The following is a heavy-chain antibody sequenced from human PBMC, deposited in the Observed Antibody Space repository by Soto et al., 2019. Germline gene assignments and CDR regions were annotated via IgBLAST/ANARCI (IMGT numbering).Heavy chain of an antibody. J-gene: IGHJ6*03. V-gene: IGHV3-20*01. D-gene: IGHD6-13*01. CDR3: ARAAAVTWGYYYYMDV. CDR2: INWNGGST. CDR1: GFTFDDYG. Sequence: GESLKISCAASGFTFDDYGMSWVRQAPGKGLEWVSGINWNGGSTGYADSVKGRFTISRDNAKNSLYLQMNSLRAEDTALYHCARAAAVTWGYYYYMDVWGKGTTVTVSS.